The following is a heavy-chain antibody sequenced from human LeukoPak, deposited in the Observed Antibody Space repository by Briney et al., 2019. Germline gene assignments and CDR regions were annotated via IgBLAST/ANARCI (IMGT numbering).Heavy chain of an antibody. CDR1: GFTFSSYA. D-gene: IGHD3-10*01. V-gene: IGHV3-30*04. J-gene: IGHJ5*02. Sequence: PGRSLRLSCAASGFTFSSYAMHWVRQAPGKGLEWVAVISYDGSNKYYADSVKGRFTISRDNSKNTLYLQMNSLRAEDTAVYYCARNGGPWFGELLNWFDPWGQGTLVTVSS. CDR2: ISYDGSNK. CDR3: ARNGGPWFGELLNWFDP.